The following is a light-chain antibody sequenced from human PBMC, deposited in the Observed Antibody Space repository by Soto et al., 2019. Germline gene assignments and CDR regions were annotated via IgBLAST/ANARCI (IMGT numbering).Light chain of an antibody. J-gene: IGKJ5*01. V-gene: IGKV1-39*01. CDR3: QQSYSMPAT. CDR1: QGISSY. Sequence: IQLTQSPSSLSARVGDRVPIPCRASQGISSYLAWYQQKPGKAPKLLIYAASTLQSGVPSRFSGSGSGTDFTLTISSLQPEDFATYFCQQSYSMPATFGQGTRLEI. CDR2: AAS.